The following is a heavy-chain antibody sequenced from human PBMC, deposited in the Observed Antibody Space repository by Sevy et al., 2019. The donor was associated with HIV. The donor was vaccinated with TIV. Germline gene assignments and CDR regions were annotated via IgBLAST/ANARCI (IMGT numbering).Heavy chain of an antibody. J-gene: IGHJ5*02. Sequence: ASVKVSCKVSGYTLTKLSIHWVRQAPRKGLEWMGDFDSQDGETIYSQRFQGRVTMTVDTPTDTAYMDLSSLTSEDTAVYYCATVGLRYYSGSSSYQGDWFDPWGQGTLVTVSS. D-gene: IGHD2-15*01. CDR1: GYTLTKLS. CDR2: FDSQDGET. CDR3: ATVGLRYYSGSSSYQGDWFDP. V-gene: IGHV1-24*01.